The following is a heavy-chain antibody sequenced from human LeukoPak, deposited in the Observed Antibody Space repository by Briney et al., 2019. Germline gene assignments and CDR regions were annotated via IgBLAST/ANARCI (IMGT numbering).Heavy chain of an antibody. CDR1: EYTFTSYY. V-gene: IGHV1-46*01. CDR2: INPSGGST. J-gene: IGHJ4*02. Sequence: ASVKVSCKASEYTFTSYYMHWVRQAPGQGLEWMGIINPSGGSTSYAQKFQGRVTMTRDTSTSTVYMELSSLRSEDTAVYYCATLVVGGYYFSGRSYYFDYWGQGTLVTVSS. CDR3: ATLVVGGYYFSGRSYYFDY. D-gene: IGHD3-22*01.